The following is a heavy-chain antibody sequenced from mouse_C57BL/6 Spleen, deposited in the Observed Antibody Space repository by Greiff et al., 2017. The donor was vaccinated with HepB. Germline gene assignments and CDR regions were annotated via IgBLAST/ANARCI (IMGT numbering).Heavy chain of an antibody. V-gene: IGHV1-64*01. CDR1: GYTFTSYW. J-gene: IGHJ4*01. Sequence: QVQLKQSGAELVKPGASVKLSCKASGYTFTSYWMHWVKQRPGQGLEWIGMIHPNSGSTNYNEKFKSKATLTVDKSSSTAYMQLSSLTSEDSAVYYGASSYDAMGYWGQGTSVTVSS. CDR3: ASSYDAMGY. CDR2: IHPNSGST.